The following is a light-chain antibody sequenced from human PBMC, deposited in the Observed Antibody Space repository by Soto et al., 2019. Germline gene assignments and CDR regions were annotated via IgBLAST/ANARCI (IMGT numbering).Light chain of an antibody. CDR2: DAS. Sequence: DIQMTQSPSTLSASVGDRVTITCRASQSINNWLARFQQKPGKAPKLLIYDASHLESGVPSRFSGSGSGTEFTLTISSLQPDDFATYYCQQYNSYSGTFGQGTKVEIK. CDR3: QQYNSYSGT. J-gene: IGKJ1*01. CDR1: QSINNW. V-gene: IGKV1-5*01.